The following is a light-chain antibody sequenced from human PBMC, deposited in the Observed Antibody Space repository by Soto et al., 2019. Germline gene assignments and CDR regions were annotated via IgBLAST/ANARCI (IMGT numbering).Light chain of an antibody. V-gene: IGKV1-17*03. Sequence: DVQMTQSPSAMSASVGDRVTITCRASQDSDNYLAWVQQKPGKVPESLIYGASSLQSGVPSRFSGSGSGTEFTLTISSLQPEYFATYYCLQHNYYPFTFGQGTRLEMK. CDR1: QDSDNY. CDR3: LQHNYYPFT. J-gene: IGKJ5*01. CDR2: GAS.